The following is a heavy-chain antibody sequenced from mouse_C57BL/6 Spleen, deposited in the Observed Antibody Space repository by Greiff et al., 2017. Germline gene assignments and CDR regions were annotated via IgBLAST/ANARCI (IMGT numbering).Heavy chain of an antibody. CDR2: ISSGGDYI. D-gene: IGHD1-1*01. CDR1: GFTFSSYA. CDR3: TRDRGYYGSSDGVYFDY. Sequence: EVQRVESGEGLVKPGGSLKLSCAASGFTFSSYAMSWVRQTPEKRLEWVAYISSGGDYIYYADTVKGRFTISRDNARNTLYLQMSSLKSEDTAMYYCTRDRGYYGSSDGVYFDYWGQGTTLTVSS. V-gene: IGHV5-9-1*02. J-gene: IGHJ2*01.